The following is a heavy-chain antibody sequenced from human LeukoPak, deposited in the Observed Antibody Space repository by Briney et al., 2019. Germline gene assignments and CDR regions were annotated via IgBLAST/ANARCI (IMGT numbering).Heavy chain of an antibody. CDR2: IIPILGIA. CDR3: ARGKGYYGSGSYYYYMDV. J-gene: IGHJ6*03. D-gene: IGHD3-10*01. CDR1: GGTFSSYT. V-gene: IGHV1-69*02. Sequence: GSSVKVSCKASGGTFSSYTISWVRQAPGQGLEWMGRIIPILGIANYAQKFQGRVTITADKSTSTAYMELSSLRSGDTAVYYCARGKGYYGSGSYYYYMDVWGKGTTVTVSS.